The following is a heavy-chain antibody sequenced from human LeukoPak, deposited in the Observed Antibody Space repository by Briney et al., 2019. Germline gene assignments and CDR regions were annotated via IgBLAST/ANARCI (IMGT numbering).Heavy chain of an antibody. CDR1: GYTFTNFD. J-gene: IGHJ6*02. V-gene: IGHV1-18*01. D-gene: IGHD2-15*01. CDR3: ARDRYCSGAGCYSNYYGMDV. Sequence: GASVKVSCKASGYTFTNFDMNWVRQAPGQGLEWMGWISANNGNTNYAQKLQGRVTMTTDTSTSTAYMELTSLRSDDTAVYYYARDRYCSGAGCYSNYYGMDVWGQGTTVTVPS. CDR2: ISANNGNT.